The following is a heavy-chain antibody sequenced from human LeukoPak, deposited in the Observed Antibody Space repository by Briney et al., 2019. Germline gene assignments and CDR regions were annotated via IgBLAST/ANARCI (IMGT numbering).Heavy chain of an antibody. CDR3: ARVGRDSSGYDVDY. D-gene: IGHD3-22*01. Sequence: PGGSLRLSCAASGFTFSDYYMSWIRQAPGKGLEWVSYISSSGSTRYYADSVKGRFTISRDNAKNSLFLQMNSLRAEDSAVYYCARVGRDSSGYDVDYWGQGTLVTVSS. J-gene: IGHJ4*02. CDR1: GFTFSDYY. CDR2: ISSSGSTR. V-gene: IGHV3-11*01.